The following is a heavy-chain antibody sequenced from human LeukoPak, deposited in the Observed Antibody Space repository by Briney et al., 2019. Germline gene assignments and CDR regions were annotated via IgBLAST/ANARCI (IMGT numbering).Heavy chain of an antibody. D-gene: IGHD5-24*01. J-gene: IGHJ4*02. V-gene: IGHV3-7*03. CDR2: IKQDGSEK. Sequence: GGSLRLSCAASGFTFSTYSMNCARQAPGKGLEWVANIKQDGSEKYYVDSVKGRFTISRDNAKNSLYLQMNSLRAEDTAVYYCARDLGGDGYNWGQGTLVTVSS. CDR1: GFTFSTYS. CDR3: ARDLGGDGYN.